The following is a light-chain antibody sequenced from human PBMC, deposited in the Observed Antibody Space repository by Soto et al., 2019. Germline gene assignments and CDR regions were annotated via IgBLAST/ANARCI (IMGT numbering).Light chain of an antibody. Sequence: EIVLTQSPGALSLSPGERATLSCRASQSVSSGSLAWYQQKPGQAPRLLIYAASARATGIPDRFSSSGSGTDFTLTVSRLDPEDFAVYYCQQYHNSPRTFGQGTKVEIK. CDR1: QSVSSGS. CDR2: AAS. V-gene: IGKV3-20*01. CDR3: QQYHNSPRT. J-gene: IGKJ1*01.